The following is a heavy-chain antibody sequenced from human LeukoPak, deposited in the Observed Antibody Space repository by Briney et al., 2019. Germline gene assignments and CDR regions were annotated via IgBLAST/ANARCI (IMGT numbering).Heavy chain of an antibody. D-gene: IGHD3-10*01. Sequence: SDTLSLTCTVSGGFIGCGSDYSSRIRQPAGKGLECILHIHYTGSTNYNPPLQSQVTISVETSKKQFSLKLKSVAAADTAVYYCARGGYYGSGTDFRFDPWGQESLVTVSS. CDR1: GGFIGCGSDY. CDR3: ARGGYYGSGTDFRFDP. J-gene: IGHJ5*02. V-gene: IGHV4-61*10. CDR2: IHYTGST.